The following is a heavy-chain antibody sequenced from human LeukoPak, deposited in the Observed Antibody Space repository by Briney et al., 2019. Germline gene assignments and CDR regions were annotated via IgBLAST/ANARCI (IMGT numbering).Heavy chain of an antibody. V-gene: IGHV3-23*01. D-gene: IGHD5-18*01. J-gene: IGHJ4*02. CDR3: AKGNGYSYGRYYFDY. Sequence: PGGSLRLSCAASGFTFSRHGMSWVRQAPGKGLEWVSSLSSAGVTAYYADSVKGRFTISRDNSKNTLSLHMSSLRAEDTAVYYCAKGNGYSYGRYYFDYWGQGTLVTVSS. CDR1: GFTFSRHG. CDR2: LSSAGVTA.